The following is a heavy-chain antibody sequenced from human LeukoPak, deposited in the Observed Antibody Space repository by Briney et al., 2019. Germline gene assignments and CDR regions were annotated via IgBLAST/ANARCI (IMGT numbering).Heavy chain of an antibody. V-gene: IGHV1-46*01. D-gene: IGHD6-25*01. CDR1: GYTFTSYY. CDR3: ARYGFSSVWQGGWHAFDI. Sequence: GASVKVSCKASGYTFTSYYVHWVRQAPGQGLEWMGIINPTSGDTNYAQNFQGRVTMTRDMSTSTVYMEQSSLRSEDTAVYYCARYGFSSVWQGGWHAFDIWGLGTMVTVSS. CDR2: INPTSGDT. J-gene: IGHJ3*02.